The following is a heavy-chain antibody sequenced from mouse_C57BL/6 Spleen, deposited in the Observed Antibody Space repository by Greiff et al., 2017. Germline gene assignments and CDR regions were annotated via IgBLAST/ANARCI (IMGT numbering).Heavy chain of an antibody. V-gene: IGHV1-78*01. CDR1: GYTFTDHT. Sequence: VQLQQPGAELVRPGSSVKLSCKVSGYTFTDHTIHWMKQRPEQGLEWIGYIYPRDGSTKYNEKFKGKATLTADKSSSTAYMQLNSLTSEDSAVYFCARRNYGYFDVWGTGTTVTVSS. J-gene: IGHJ1*03. CDR3: ARRNYGYFDV. CDR2: IYPRDGST.